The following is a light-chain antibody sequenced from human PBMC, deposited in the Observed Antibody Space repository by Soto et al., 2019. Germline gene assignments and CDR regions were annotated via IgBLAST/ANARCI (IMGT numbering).Light chain of an antibody. CDR3: SSYIAGSTI. V-gene: IGLV2-14*01. J-gene: IGLJ2*01. CDR2: DVT. Sequence: QSALTQPASVSGSPGQSITISCTGTSSDVGSSNYVSWYQQPPGKAPKLIIYDVTNRPSGVSDRFSGSQSGNTASLTISGLLAEDEADYHCSSYIAGSTIFGGGTKVTVL. CDR1: SSDVGSSNY.